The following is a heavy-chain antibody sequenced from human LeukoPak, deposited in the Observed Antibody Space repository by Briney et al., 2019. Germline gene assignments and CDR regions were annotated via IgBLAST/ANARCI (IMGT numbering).Heavy chain of an antibody. V-gene: IGHV1-2*06. Sequence: ASVKVSCKASGYTFTGYYMHWVRQAPGQGLEWMGRINPNSGGTNYAQKFQGRVTMTRDTSISTAYMELSRLRSDDTAVYYCARGEQTGIAVAGIPHSGYYYYYYMDVWGKGTTVTVSS. CDR2: INPNSGGT. CDR3: ARGEQTGIAVAGIPHSGYYYYYYMDV. J-gene: IGHJ6*03. CDR1: GYTFTGYY. D-gene: IGHD6-19*01.